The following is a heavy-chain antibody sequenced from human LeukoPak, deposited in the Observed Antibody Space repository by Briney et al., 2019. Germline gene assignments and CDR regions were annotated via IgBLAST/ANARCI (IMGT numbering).Heavy chain of an antibody. J-gene: IGHJ5*02. V-gene: IGHV3-23*01. D-gene: IGHD4-17*01. CDR2: ISGSGGST. Sequence: GGSLRLSCAASGFTFSSYAMSWVRQAPGKGLEWVSAISGSGGSTYYADSAKGRFTISRDNSKNTLYLQMNSLRAEDTAVYYCAKDPGEGLQNNWFDPWGQGTLVTVSS. CDR1: GFTFSSYA. CDR3: AKDPGEGLQNNWFDP.